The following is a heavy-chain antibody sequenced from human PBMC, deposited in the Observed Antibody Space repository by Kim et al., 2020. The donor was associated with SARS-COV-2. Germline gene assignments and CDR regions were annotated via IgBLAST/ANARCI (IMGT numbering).Heavy chain of an antibody. CDR3: ARDWAVTTRYYYSMDV. Sequence: SVKARFTISRDDANNSLYLQMNSLRAEDTSLYYCARDWAVTTRYYYSMDVWGQGTTVTVSS. V-gene: IGHV3-9*01. D-gene: IGHD4-17*01. J-gene: IGHJ6*02.